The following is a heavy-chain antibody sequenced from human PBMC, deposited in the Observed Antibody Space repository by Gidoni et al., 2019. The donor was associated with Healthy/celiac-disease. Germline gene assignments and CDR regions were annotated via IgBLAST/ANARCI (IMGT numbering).Heavy chain of an antibody. CDR1: GFTFSSYG. Sequence: QVQLVESGGGVVQPGRSLRLSCAASGFTFSSYGMHWVRQAPGKGLEWVAVIWYDGSNKYYADSVKGRFTISRDNSKNTLYLQMNSLRAEDTAVYYCARGLVLTVPPSYYYGMDVWGQGTTVTVSS. CDR2: IWYDGSNK. D-gene: IGHD4-4*01. CDR3: ARGLVLTVPPSYYYGMDV. V-gene: IGHV3-33*01. J-gene: IGHJ6*02.